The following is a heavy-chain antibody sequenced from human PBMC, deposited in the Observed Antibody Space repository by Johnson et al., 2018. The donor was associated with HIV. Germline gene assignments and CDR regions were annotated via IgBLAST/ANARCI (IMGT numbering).Heavy chain of an antibody. CDR2: I. D-gene: IGHD5-24*01. CDR3: TRDWGEDGYTWGLGFDI. CDR1: AFPFDDHA. J-gene: IGHJ3*02. Sequence: VQLVESGGGLVQPGRSLRLSCAASAFPFDDHALHWVRQTPGKGLQWFSIILKGRFTISRDHSKNTLNLQMNSLRPEDTGVYYCTRDWGEDGYTWGLGFDIWGPGTVVTVSS. V-gene: IGHV3-9*01.